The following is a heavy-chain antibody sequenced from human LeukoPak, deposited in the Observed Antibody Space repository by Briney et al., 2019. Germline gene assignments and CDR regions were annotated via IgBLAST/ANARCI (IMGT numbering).Heavy chain of an antibody. V-gene: IGHV3-23*01. CDR2: TSVGGGST. CDR3: AKDSIVVVPGAKWEPMFDY. J-gene: IGHJ4*02. D-gene: IGHD2-2*01. CDR1: GFTLSSYA. Sequence: GGSLRLSCPASGFTLSSYAMRWVRQAPGRGLEWVSGTSVGGGSTYFADSVQSRFTTSRDNSKNTLILQMNSLRADETAVYYCAKDSIVVVPGAKWEPMFDYWGQGTLVTVSS.